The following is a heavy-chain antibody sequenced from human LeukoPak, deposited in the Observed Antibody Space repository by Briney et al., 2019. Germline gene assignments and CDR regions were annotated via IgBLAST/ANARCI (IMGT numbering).Heavy chain of an antibody. D-gene: IGHD6-13*01. Sequence: PGGSLRLSCAASGFTVSSNYMSWVRQAPGKGLEWVSVIYSGGSTYYADSVKGRFTISRDNSKNTLYLQMNSLRAEDTAVYYCARAYSRGEYYFDYWGQGTLVTVSS. CDR1: GFTVSSNY. V-gene: IGHV3-66*01. CDR3: ARAYSRGEYYFDY. CDR2: IYSGGST. J-gene: IGHJ4*02.